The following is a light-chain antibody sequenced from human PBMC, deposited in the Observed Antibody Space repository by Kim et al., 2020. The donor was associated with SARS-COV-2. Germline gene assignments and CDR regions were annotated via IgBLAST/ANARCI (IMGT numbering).Light chain of an antibody. CDR1: QSFSTY. CDR3: QQRSNWPPT. Sequence: LSPGENAPHSCRAWQSFSTYLALYQHKPGQPARLLIHDASNRATGIPPRFSGSGSGTDFTLTISSLEPEDFAIYYCQQRSNWPPTFGGGTKLEI. J-gene: IGKJ4*01. V-gene: IGKV3-11*01. CDR2: DAS.